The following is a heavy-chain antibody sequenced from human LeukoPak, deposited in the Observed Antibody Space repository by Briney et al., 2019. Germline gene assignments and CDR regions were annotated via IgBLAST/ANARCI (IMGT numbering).Heavy chain of an antibody. Sequence: PSETLSLTCTVSGGSINSYYWSWIRQPLGKGLEWIGDIYYSGSPDYSPSLKSRVTISLDTSKNQFSLKLSSVTAADTAIYYCTKSGRLGSWYDYWGQGTLVTVSS. CDR3: TKSGRLGSWYDY. J-gene: IGHJ4*02. V-gene: IGHV4-59*08. CDR2: IYYSGSP. CDR1: GGSINSYY. D-gene: IGHD1-26*01.